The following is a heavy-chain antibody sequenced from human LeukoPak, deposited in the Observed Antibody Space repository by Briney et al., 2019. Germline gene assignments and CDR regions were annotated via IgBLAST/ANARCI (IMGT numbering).Heavy chain of an antibody. Sequence: PGGSLRLSCAASGFTFSSYGMSWVRQAPGKGLEWVSFISSSSSYIYYADSLKGRFTISRDNAKNSLFLQMNSLRAEDTAVYYCARVYTYGSPTSYLDYRGQGTVVTVSS. CDR3: ARVYTYGSPTSYLDY. CDR2: ISSSSSYI. J-gene: IGHJ4*02. D-gene: IGHD5-18*01. CDR1: GFTFSSYG. V-gene: IGHV3-21*01.